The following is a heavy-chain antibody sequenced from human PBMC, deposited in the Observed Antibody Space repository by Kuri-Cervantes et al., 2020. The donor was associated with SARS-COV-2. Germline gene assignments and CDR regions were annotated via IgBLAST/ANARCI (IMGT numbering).Heavy chain of an antibody. Sequence: ASVKVSCKASGYTFTSYGISWVRQAPGQGLEWMGWISAYNGNTYYRQKFQGRVTMTTDTSTSTAYLELRSLRSDDTAVYYCARCIAVAESDYWGQGTLVTVSS. D-gene: IGHD6-19*01. J-gene: IGHJ4*02. CDR2: ISAYNGNT. V-gene: IGHV1-18*01. CDR3: ARCIAVAESDY. CDR1: GYTFTSYG.